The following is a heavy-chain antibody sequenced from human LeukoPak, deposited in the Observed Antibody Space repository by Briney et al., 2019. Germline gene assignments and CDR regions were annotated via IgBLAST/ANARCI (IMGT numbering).Heavy chain of an antibody. J-gene: IGHJ4*02. D-gene: IGHD2-15*01. V-gene: IGHV4-59*11. CDR2: IFYTGST. CDR1: GASMSSHY. Sequence: SETLSLTCAVSGASMSSHYWSWIRQPPGKGLEWIGHIFYTGSTNYNPSLKGRLTLLVDRSKNQFSLKLASVTAADTGVYFCTRSTRSSALRTWGQGILVAVSS. CDR3: TRSTRSSALRT.